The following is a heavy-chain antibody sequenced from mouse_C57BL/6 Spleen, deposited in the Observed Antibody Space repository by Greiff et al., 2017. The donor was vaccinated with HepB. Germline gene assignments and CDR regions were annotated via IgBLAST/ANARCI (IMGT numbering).Heavy chain of an antibody. D-gene: IGHD3-1*01. Sequence: QVQLQQSGPELVKPGASVKISCKASGYAFSSSWMNWVKQRPGKGLEWIGRIYPGDGDTNYNGKFKGKATLTADKSSSTAYMQLSSLTSEDSAVYFCARARGIYWYFDVWGTGTTATVSS. CDR2: IYPGDGDT. J-gene: IGHJ1*03. CDR1: GYAFSSSW. V-gene: IGHV1-82*01. CDR3: ARARGIYWYFDV.